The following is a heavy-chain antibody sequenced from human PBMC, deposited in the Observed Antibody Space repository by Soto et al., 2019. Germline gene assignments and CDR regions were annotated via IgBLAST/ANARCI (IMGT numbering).Heavy chain of an antibody. D-gene: IGHD4-17*01. CDR1: GVSFSVYY. V-gene: IGHV4-34*01. CDR2: ISHSGST. J-gene: IGHJ4*02. CDR3: ARVDGDYYFDY. Sequence: PSETLSLTCSVYGVSFSVYYWSWIRQPPGKGLEWIGEISHSGSTNYNPSLKSRVTISVDTSKNQFSLKLSSVTAADTAVYYCARVDGDYYFDYWGQGTLVTVS.